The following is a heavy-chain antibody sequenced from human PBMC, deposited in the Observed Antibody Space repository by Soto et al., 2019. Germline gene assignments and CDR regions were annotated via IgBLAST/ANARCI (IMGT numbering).Heavy chain of an antibody. Sequence: ASVKVSCKASGYTFTSYGISWVRQAPGQGLEWMGWISAYNGNTNYAQKLQGRVTMTTDTSTSTAYMELRSLRSDDTAVYYCARDNSAGGIVVVIRESQFDYWGQGTLVTVSS. V-gene: IGHV1-18*01. D-gene: IGHD3-22*01. CDR3: ARDNSAGGIVVVIRESQFDY. CDR1: GYTFTSYG. J-gene: IGHJ4*02. CDR2: ISAYNGNT.